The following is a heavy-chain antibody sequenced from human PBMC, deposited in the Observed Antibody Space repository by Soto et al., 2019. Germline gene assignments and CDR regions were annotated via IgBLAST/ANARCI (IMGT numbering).Heavy chain of an antibody. D-gene: IGHD5-12*01. CDR3: AQAADGYHYGLDY. J-gene: IGHJ4*02. V-gene: IGHV3-33*06. CDR1: GFTLSGSG. CDR2: IWYDGDHRSYGGNDK. Sequence: QVQLVDSGGGVAQPGTSLRLSCAASGFTLSGSGMHWVRQAPGKGLEWVAVIWYDGDHRSYGGNDKHYAASVKGQFTISRDNFKNMLYLQLNSLRAEETAVYYCAQAADGYHYGLDYWGQGTLVTVSS.